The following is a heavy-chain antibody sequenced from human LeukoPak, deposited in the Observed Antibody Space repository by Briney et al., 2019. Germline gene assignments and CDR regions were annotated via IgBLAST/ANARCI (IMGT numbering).Heavy chain of an antibody. J-gene: IGHJ4*02. CDR2: ISYDGSNK. CDR1: GFTFSSYA. D-gene: IGHD3-10*01. CDR3: ARDRGPYLDY. V-gene: IGHV3-30-3*01. Sequence: GGSLRLSCAASGFTFSSYAMHWVRQAPGKGLEWVAVISYDGSNKYYADSVKGRFTISRDNSENTLYLQMNSLRAEDTAVYYCARDRGPYLDYWGQGTLVTVSS.